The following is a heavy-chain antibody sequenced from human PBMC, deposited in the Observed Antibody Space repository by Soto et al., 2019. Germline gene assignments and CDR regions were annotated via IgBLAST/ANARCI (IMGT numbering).Heavy chain of an antibody. J-gene: IGHJ3*02. Sequence: GGSLRLSCAASGFTFSSYGMHWVRQAPGKGLEWVAVISYDGSNKYYADSVKGRFTISRDNSKNTLYLQMNSLRAEDTAVYYCAKDQKWELLDHDAFDIWGQGTMVTVSS. CDR1: GFTFSSYG. D-gene: IGHD1-26*01. CDR2: ISYDGSNK. V-gene: IGHV3-30*18. CDR3: AKDQKWELLDHDAFDI.